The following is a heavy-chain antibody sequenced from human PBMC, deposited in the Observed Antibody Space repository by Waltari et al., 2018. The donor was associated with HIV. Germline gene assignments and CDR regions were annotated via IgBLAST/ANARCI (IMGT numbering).Heavy chain of an antibody. CDR3: TRGGTYPFDY. CDR2: INGDGSST. V-gene: IGHV3-74*01. CDR1: EFTFSSSW. J-gene: IGHJ4*02. Sequence: EVQLVESGGGLVQPGGSLRLSCAASEFTFSSSWMHWVRQAPGKGLVGGSRINGDGSSTSYADSVKGRFTISRDNAKNTLYLQMNSLRAEDTAVYYCTRGGTYPFDYWGQGTLVTVSS. D-gene: IGHD1-26*01.